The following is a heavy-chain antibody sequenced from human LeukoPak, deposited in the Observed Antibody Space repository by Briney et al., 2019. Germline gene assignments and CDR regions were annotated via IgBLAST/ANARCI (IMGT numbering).Heavy chain of an antibody. Sequence: SETLSLTCAVYGGSFSGYYWSWIRQPPGKGLEWIGEINHSGSTNYNPSLKSRVTISVDTSKNQFSLKLSSVTVADTAVYYCARVAPYDILTAFDPWGQGTLVTVSS. J-gene: IGHJ5*02. CDR1: GGSFSGYY. D-gene: IGHD3-9*01. V-gene: IGHV4-34*01. CDR3: ARVAPYDILTAFDP. CDR2: INHSGST.